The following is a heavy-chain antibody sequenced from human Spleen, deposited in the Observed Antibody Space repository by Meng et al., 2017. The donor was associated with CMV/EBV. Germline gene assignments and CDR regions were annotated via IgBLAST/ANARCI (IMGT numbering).Heavy chain of an antibody. D-gene: IGHD6-6*01. CDR1: GGSFSGYY. V-gene: IGHV4-34*01. CDR3: ARVGGYSSSAQNLYMDV. Sequence: SCAVYGGSFSGYYWSWIRQPPGKGLEWIGEINHSGSTNYNPSLKSRVTISVDTSKNQFSLKLSSVTAADTAVYYCARVGGYSSSAQNLYMDVWGQGTTVTVSS. CDR2: INHSGST. J-gene: IGHJ6*03.